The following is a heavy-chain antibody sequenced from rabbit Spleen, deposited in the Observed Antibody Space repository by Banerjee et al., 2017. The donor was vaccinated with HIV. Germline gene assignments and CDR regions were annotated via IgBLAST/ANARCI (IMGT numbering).Heavy chain of an antibody. D-gene: IGHD3-1*01. V-gene: IGHV1S47*01. Sequence: QEQLVESGGGLVQPGGSLKLSCKASGFDFSSYGVSWVRQAPGKGLEWIGYIDPIFGRIYYASWVNGRFTISRHNAQNTLYLQLDSLTAADTASYFCARDLPGVIGWNFGWWGQGTLVTVS. CDR3: ARDLPGVIGWNFGW. J-gene: IGHJ4*01. CDR1: GFDFSSYG. CDR2: IDPIFGRI.